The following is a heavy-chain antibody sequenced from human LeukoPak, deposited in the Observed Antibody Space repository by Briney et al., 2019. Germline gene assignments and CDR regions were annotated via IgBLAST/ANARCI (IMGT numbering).Heavy chain of an antibody. CDR1: GFTFSSYA. Sequence: GGSLRLSCAASGFTFSSYAMHWVRQAPGKGLEWVAVISYDGSNKYYADSVKGRFTISRDNSKNTLYLQMNSLRAEDTAVYYCARGGDVAVTAMSAFDIWGQGTMVTVSS. CDR2: ISYDGSNK. D-gene: IGHD2-21*02. J-gene: IGHJ3*02. V-gene: IGHV3-30*01. CDR3: ARGGDVAVTAMSAFDI.